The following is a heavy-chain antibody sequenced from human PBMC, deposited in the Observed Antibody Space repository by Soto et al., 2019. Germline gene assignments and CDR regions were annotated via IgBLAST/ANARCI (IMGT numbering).Heavy chain of an antibody. CDR1: GDTFSCYT. CDR2: VNPIVSMS. J-gene: IGHJ4*02. Sequence: QVQLVQSGAEVRKPGSSVKVSCKASGDTFSCYTINWVRQAPGLGLEWMGRVNPIVSMSDYAQKFQGRVTNTADKSTNTDYMQLSSLRSEDTAIYYCAASYGSGYRAFDYWGQGALVTVSS. CDR3: AASYGSGYRAFDY. D-gene: IGHD3-10*01. V-gene: IGHV1-69*02.